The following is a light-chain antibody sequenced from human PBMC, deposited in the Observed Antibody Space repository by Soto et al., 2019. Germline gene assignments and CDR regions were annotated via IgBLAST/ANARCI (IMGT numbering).Light chain of an antibody. CDR2: GAS. CDR3: QQFGSSPGFT. CDR1: QNINSRY. J-gene: IGKJ3*01. V-gene: IGKV3-20*01. Sequence: EIVLTQSPGTLSLSPGERATLSCSASQNINSRYLAWYQQKPGQAPRLLIYGASSRATGIPDRFSGSGSGTDFTLTISRLEPEDFAVYYCQQFGSSPGFTFGHGTKVDIK.